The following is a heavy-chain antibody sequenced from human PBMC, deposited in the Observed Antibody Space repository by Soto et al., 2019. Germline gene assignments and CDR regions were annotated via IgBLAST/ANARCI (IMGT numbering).Heavy chain of an antibody. CDR3: ARVVGYPLYYLDY. CDR2: TDYSGHT. Sequence: QVQLQESGPGLVRPSETLSLTCTVSSDSISSYYWIWIRQSPGKGLEWIGYTDYSGHTNYNPSHTSRVTISGDTSKNQFSLRLSSVTAADPAVYYCARVVGYPLYYLDYWGQGTLVTVSS. J-gene: IGHJ4*02. D-gene: IGHD1-26*01. V-gene: IGHV4-59*08. CDR1: SDSISSYY.